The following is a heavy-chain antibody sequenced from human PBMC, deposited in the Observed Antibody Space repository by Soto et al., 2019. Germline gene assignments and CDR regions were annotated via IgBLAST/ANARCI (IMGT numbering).Heavy chain of an antibody. Sequence: PSETLSRTCAVYGGSFSWYYWSWSRQPPGKGLEWIGEINHSGSTNYNPSLKSRVTISVDTSKNQFSLKLSSVTAADTAVYYCARGHYGSGAMAIYYFDYWGQGTLVTVSS. CDR1: GGSFSWYY. D-gene: IGHD3-10*01. J-gene: IGHJ4*02. CDR3: ARGHYGSGAMAIYYFDY. V-gene: IGHV4-34*01. CDR2: INHSGST.